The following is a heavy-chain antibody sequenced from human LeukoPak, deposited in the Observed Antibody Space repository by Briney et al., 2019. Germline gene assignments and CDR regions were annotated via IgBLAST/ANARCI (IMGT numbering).Heavy chain of an antibody. CDR3: ARGVPTGIDYFDY. D-gene: IGHD1-1*01. Sequence: GGSLRLSCAASAFTFSTYWMSWVRQAPGKGLEWVANIKQDGSEMYYVDSVRGRFTISRDNAKNSLFLQMNSLRAEDTALYYCARGVPTGIDYFDYWGQGTLVTVSS. CDR1: AFTFSTYW. V-gene: IGHV3-7*01. J-gene: IGHJ4*02. CDR2: IKQDGSEM.